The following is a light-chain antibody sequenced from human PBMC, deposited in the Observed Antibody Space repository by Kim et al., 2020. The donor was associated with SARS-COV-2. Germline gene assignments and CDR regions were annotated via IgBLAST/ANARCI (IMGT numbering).Light chain of an antibody. V-gene: IGKV1-33*01. CDR3: QQYDNLPYT. J-gene: IGKJ2*01. Sequence: DIQMTQSPSSMSASVGDRVTITCQASQDISNYLIWYQQKPGKAPKLLIYDASNLETGVPSRFSGSGSGTDFTFTISSLQPEDIATYYCQQYDNLPYTFGQGTKLEI. CDR2: DAS. CDR1: QDISNY.